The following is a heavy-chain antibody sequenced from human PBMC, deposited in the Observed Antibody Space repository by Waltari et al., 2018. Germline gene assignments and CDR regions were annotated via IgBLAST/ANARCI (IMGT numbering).Heavy chain of an antibody. V-gene: IGHV3-7*01. J-gene: IGHJ4*02. CDR3: ARGTYTVTTKGYFDY. CDR1: GFPFRRHW. Sequence: EVQLVESGGGLVQPGGALRLSCGASGFPFRRHWMSWVRQAPGKGLEWVANIKQDGSDKYYVDSVEGRFTISRDNAKTSLSLQMNSLRADDTAVYYCARGTYTVTTKGYFDYWGQGTLVTVSS. D-gene: IGHD4-17*01. CDR2: IKQDGSDK.